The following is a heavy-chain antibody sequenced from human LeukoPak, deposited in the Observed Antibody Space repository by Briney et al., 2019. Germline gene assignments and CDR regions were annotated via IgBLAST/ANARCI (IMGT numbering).Heavy chain of an antibody. CDR2: IRQDGSET. D-gene: IGHD2-2*01. Sequence: GGSLRLSCAASGFTFNTYWMSWVRQAPGKGLEWVANIRQDGSETYYVYSVKGRFTISRDNAKNSLYLQMNSLRAEDTAVYYCAKDFGDRTPNYFDYWGQGTLVTVSS. CDR1: GFTFNTYW. CDR3: AKDFGDRTPNYFDY. J-gene: IGHJ4*02. V-gene: IGHV3-7*01.